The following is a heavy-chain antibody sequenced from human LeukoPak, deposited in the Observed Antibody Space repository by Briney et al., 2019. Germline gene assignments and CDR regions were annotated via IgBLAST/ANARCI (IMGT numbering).Heavy chain of an antibody. Sequence: ASVNVSCTASGYTFAGYYMHWVRQAPGQGLEWMGWINPDSGGTNYAQKFQGRVTMTRDTSISTAYMELSRLRSDDTAVYYCARGGSSWYPLIHYFDYWGQGTLVTVSS. CDR2: INPDSGGT. CDR1: GYTFAGYY. D-gene: IGHD6-13*01. J-gene: IGHJ4*02. V-gene: IGHV1-2*02. CDR3: ARGGSSWYPLIHYFDY.